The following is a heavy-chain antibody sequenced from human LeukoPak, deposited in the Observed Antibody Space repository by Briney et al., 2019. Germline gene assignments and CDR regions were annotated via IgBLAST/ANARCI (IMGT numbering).Heavy chain of an antibody. J-gene: IGHJ5*02. Sequence: ASVKVSCKASGYTFIRYYMHWVRQAPGQGLEWMGIINPSGGSTSYAQKFQGRVTMTRDTSTSTVYMELSRLRSEDTAVYYCARDRTLGVLRYFDWLPSNWFDPWGQGTLVTVSS. V-gene: IGHV1-46*01. CDR2: INPSGGST. CDR1: GYTFIRYY. D-gene: IGHD3-9*01. CDR3: ARDRTLGVLRYFDWLPSNWFDP.